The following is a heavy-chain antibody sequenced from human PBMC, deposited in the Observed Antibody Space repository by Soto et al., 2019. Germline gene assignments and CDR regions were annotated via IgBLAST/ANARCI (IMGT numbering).Heavy chain of an antibody. V-gene: IGHV1-58*01. Sequence: QMQLVQSGPEVKKPGTSVKVSCKASGFTFTSSAVQWVRQARGQRLEWIGWIVVGSGNTNYAQKFQERVTITRDMXXXXXXXXXXXXXXXXXAXXXCAXYXGYSGYDSWGQGTLVTVSS. CDR1: GFTFTSSA. D-gene: IGHD5-12*01. CDR2: IVVGSGNT. J-gene: IGHJ4*02. CDR3: AXYXGYSGYDS.